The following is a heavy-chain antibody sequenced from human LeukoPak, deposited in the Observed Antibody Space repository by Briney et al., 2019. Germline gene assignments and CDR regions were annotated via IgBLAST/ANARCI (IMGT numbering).Heavy chain of an antibody. V-gene: IGHV1-18*01. CDR3: ARGLIFGVVISPPRGNAFDI. Sequence: ASVKVSCKASGYTFTSYGISWVRQAPGQGLEWMGWISAYNGNTNYAQKLQGRVTMTTDTSTSTAYMELRSLRSGDTAVYCCARGLIFGVVISPPRGNAFDIWGQGTMVTVSS. CDR1: GYTFTSYG. J-gene: IGHJ3*02. D-gene: IGHD3-3*01. CDR2: ISAYNGNT.